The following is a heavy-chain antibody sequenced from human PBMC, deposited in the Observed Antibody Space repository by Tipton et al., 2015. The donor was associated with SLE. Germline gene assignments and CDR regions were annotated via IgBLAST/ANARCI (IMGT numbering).Heavy chain of an antibody. CDR1: GFTLSSYE. J-gene: IGHJ4*02. CDR2: ISSSGSTI. D-gene: IGHD4-17*01. V-gene: IGHV3-48*03. CDR3: ARDLGYGEYGGYFDY. Sequence: GSLRLSCAASGFTLSSYEMNWVRQAPGKGLEWVSYISSSGSTIYNADSVKGRFTISRDNAKNSLYLQMNSLRAEDTAVYYCARDLGYGEYGGYFDYWGQGTRVTVSS.